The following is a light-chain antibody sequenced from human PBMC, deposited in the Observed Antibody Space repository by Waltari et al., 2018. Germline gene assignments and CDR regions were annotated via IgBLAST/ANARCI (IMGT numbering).Light chain of an antibody. J-gene: IGKJ5*01. CDR3: QQYYKSPLT. V-gene: IGKV4-1*01. CDR1: QALFYTSNNNNY. Sequence: DIVMTQSPDSLAVSLGERANINCKSSQALFYTSNNNNYLAWYQQKPGQPPKLLIHWASTRESGVPDRFSGSGSGTDFTLTISSLQAEDVAVYYCQQYYKSPLTFGQGTRLEIK. CDR2: WAS.